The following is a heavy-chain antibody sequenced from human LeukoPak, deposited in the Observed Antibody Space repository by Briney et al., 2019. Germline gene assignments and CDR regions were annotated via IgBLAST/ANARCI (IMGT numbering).Heavy chain of an antibody. CDR2: FDPEDGET. Sequence: ASVKVSCKVSGYTLTELSMHWVRQAPGKGLEWMGGFDPEDGETIYAQKFQGRVTMTEDTSTDTAYMELSSLRSEDTAVYYCATVAPDYDFWSGYSFDYWGQGTLVTVSS. CDR1: GYTLTELS. J-gene: IGHJ4*02. V-gene: IGHV1-24*01. D-gene: IGHD3-3*01. CDR3: ATVAPDYDFWSGYSFDY.